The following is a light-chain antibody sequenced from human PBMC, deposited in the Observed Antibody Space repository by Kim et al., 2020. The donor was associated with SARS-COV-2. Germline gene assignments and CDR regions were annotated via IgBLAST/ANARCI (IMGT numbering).Light chain of an antibody. CDR1: QSVSSY. CDR3: QQRSNWLIT. J-gene: IGKJ5*01. V-gene: IGKV3-11*01. CDR2: DTS. Sequence: LSPGERATLSCGASQSVSSYLAWYQQKPGQAPRLLIYDTSKRATGIPARFSGSGSGTDFTLTISSLEPEDFAVYHCQQRSNWLITFGQGTRLEIK.